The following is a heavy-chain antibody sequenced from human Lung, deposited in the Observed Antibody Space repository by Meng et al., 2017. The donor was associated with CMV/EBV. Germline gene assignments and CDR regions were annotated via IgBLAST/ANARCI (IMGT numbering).Heavy chain of an antibody. J-gene: IGHJ6*02. V-gene: IGHV3-7*01. CDR2: IGRDGSDK. D-gene: IGHD2-8*01. Sequence: GGSLRLXCATSGFTFSNAWMNWVRQAPGKGLEWVANIGRDGSDKYYVDSVKGRFTISRDNTRNSIHLQMTSLKAEDTAVYYCATYLGHCNPGVCQPQYYGLDVXDQGXTVTVSS. CDR1: GFTFSNAW. CDR3: ATYLGHCNPGVCQPQYYGLDV.